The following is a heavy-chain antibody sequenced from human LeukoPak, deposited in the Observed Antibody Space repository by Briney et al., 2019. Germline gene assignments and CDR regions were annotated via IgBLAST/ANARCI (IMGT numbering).Heavy chain of an antibody. Sequence: ASVKVSCKSSGYTFTGYYMHWVRQAPGQGLEWMGWINPNSGGTKNTQKFQGRVTVTRDTSISTAYMELSELRSDDTAVYYCAGQKDPRPIDYWGQGTLVTVSS. CDR2: INPNSGGT. CDR3: AGQKDPRPIDY. CDR1: GYTFTGYY. J-gene: IGHJ4*02. V-gene: IGHV1-2*02.